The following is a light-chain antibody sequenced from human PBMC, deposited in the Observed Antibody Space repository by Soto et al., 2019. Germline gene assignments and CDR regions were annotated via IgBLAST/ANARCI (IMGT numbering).Light chain of an antibody. Sequence: DIQMTQSPPSLSASVGEKVTITCQASHDIGNSLNWYQDKPGQPPKLVIYDAYNLETGVPSTFSGNGYGTDFTSTISSLRPEDIATYYCQKSDHLPLFGPGTKVDIK. J-gene: IGKJ3*01. CDR3: QKSDHLPL. CDR1: HDIGNS. CDR2: DAY. V-gene: IGKV1-33*01.